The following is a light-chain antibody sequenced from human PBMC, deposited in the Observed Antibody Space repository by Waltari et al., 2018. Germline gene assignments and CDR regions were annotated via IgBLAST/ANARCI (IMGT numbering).Light chain of an antibody. CDR3: QQSYSTLYT. V-gene: IGKV1-39*01. CDR2: AAS. CDR1: QSISSY. J-gene: IGKJ2*01. Sequence: DIQMTQSPSSLFASVGDRVTITCRASQSISSYLNWYQQKPGKAPKLLIYAASSLQSGVPSRFSGSGSGTDFTLTISSLQPEDFATYYCQQSYSTLYTFGQGTKLEI.